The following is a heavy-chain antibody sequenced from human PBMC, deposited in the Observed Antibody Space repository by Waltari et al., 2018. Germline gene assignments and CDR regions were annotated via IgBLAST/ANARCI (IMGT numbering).Heavy chain of an antibody. CDR2: INHSGSP. CDR3: ARPVVGASSFDY. D-gene: IGHD1-26*01. Sequence: QVQLKQWGAGLLKPWETRSLPGAVLVGSLRGYYWSWTRKPQGKDLEWIWEINHSGSPNYNPSLTSRVTISVDTSKIQFSLMLSSVTAADTAVYYCARPVVGASSFDYWGQGTLVTVSS. J-gene: IGHJ4*02. V-gene: IGHV4-34*01. CDR1: VGSLRGYY.